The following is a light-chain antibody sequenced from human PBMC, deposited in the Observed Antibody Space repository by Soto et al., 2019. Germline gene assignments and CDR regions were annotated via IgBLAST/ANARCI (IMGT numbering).Light chain of an antibody. CDR1: SSDVGGYNY. J-gene: IGLJ2*01. CDR3: SSYTSSSTRV. V-gene: IGLV2-14*01. Sequence: QSVLTQPASVSGSPGQSITISCTGTSSDVGGYNYVSWYQQHPGKAPKLMYDVSNRPSGVSNRFSGSKSGNTASLTISGLQAEDEADYYCSSYTSSSTRVFGGGTKLTVL. CDR2: DVS.